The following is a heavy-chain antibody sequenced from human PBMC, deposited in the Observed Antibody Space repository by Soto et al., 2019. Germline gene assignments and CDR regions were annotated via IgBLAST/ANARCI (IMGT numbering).Heavy chain of an antibody. CDR2: ISAYNGNT. D-gene: IGHD2-15*01. CDR3: ASARYVFSGGGAFDI. V-gene: IGHV1-18*01. Sequence: QVQLVQSGAEVKKPGASVKVSCKASGYTFTSYGISWVRQAPGQGLEWMGWISAYNGNTNYAQKLQGRVTMTTDTSTSTGYRALRSLRSDDTAVYYCASARYVFSGGGAFDIWGQGTMVTVSS. J-gene: IGHJ3*02. CDR1: GYTFTSYG.